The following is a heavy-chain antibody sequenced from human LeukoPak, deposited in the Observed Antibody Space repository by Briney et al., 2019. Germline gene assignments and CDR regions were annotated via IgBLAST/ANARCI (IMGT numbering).Heavy chain of an antibody. J-gene: IGHJ6*01. Sequence: GGSLRLSCAASGFTFSSYAMHWVRQAPGKGLEWVAVISYDGSNKYYADSVKGRFAISRDNSKNTLYLQMNSLRAEDTAVYYCARDDIHYGSYYYYYGMDVWGKGPRSPSPQ. CDR3: ARDDIHYGSYYYYYGMDV. V-gene: IGHV3-30*09. D-gene: IGHD3-10*01. CDR1: GFTFSSYA. CDR2: ISYDGSNK.